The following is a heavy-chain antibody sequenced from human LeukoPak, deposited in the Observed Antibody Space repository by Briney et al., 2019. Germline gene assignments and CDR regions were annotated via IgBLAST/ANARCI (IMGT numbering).Heavy chain of an antibody. CDR1: GFTFSSYG. Sequence: GGSLRLSCAASGFTFSSYGMHWVRQAPGKGLEWVAFIRYDGSNKYYADSVKGRFTISRDNSKNTLYLQMNSLRAEDTAVYYCARTLAAMGHNWFDPWGQGTLVTVSS. V-gene: IGHV3-30*02. CDR3: ARTLAAMGHNWFDP. J-gene: IGHJ5*02. D-gene: IGHD5-18*01. CDR2: IRYDGSNK.